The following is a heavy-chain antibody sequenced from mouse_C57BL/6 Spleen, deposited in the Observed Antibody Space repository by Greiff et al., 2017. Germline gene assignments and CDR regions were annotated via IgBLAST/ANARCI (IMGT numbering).Heavy chain of an antibody. D-gene: IGHD1-1*01. V-gene: IGHV14-2*01. Sequence: VQLQQSGAELVKPGASVKLSCTASGFNFNDYYMHWVKQRPEQGLEWIGRIDPENGGTKYAAKFQGKATITADTSSNTAYMQLSSLTSEDTAVYYCAFTTVVGVTVGVWGTVTTVTVST. J-gene: IGHJ1*03. CDR2: IDPENGGT. CDR1: GFNFNDYY. CDR3: AFTTVVGVTVGV.